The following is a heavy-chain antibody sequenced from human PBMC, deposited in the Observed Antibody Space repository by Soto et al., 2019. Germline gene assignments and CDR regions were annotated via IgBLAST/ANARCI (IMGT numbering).Heavy chain of an antibody. J-gene: IGHJ5*02. CDR2: INLRDGDT. CDR1: GYSFSRYY. CDR3: ARLWRGTYYDSRTYSCFDP. D-gene: IGHD3-22*01. V-gene: IGHV1-46*01. Sequence: ASVKVSCKASGYSFSRYYIHWVRQAPGRGLDWMGIINLRDGDTRFAQTFQGRVTMTRDTSTSTVYMELRSLRSEDTAIYYCARLWRGTYYDSRTYSCFDPWGQGTLVTVSS.